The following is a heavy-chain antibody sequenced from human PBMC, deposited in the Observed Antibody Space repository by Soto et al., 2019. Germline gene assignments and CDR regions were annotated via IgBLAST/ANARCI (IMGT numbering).Heavy chain of an antibody. CDR1: GYSFTNND. CDR3: ARMETFGSLNWFDP. Sequence: ASVKVSFKASGYSFTNNDVSWVRQATGQGLEWMGWMNPGSGDTGYAQKFQGRATMTRDISIATAYMELSSLRSDDTAIYYCARMETFGSLNWFDPWGQGTLVTVSS. V-gene: IGHV1-8*01. D-gene: IGHD3-16*01. CDR2: MNPGSGDT. J-gene: IGHJ5*02.